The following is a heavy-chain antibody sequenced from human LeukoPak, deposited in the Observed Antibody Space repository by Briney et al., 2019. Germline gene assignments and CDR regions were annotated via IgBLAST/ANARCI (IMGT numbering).Heavy chain of an antibody. V-gene: IGHV3-23*01. Sequence: GGSLRPSCAASGFTFSSYAMSWVRQAPGKGLEWVSAISGSGGSTYYADSVKGRFTISRDNSKSTLYLQMNSLRAEDTAVYYCAKGVWATVLTNDAFDIWGQGTMVTVSS. CDR1: GFTFSSYA. CDR3: AKGVWATVLTNDAFDI. D-gene: IGHD3-16*01. CDR2: ISGSGGST. J-gene: IGHJ3*02.